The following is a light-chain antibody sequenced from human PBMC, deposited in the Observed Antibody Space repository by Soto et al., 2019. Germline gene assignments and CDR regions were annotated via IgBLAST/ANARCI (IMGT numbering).Light chain of an antibody. Sequence: QSALTQPPSASGTPGQRVTISCSGSRSNIGSNNVYWYQQLPGTAPKLPIYSNDKRPSGVPDRFSGSKSGTSASLAITGLQSEDEADYYCAAWDDSLNGVYVFGPGTKVTVL. CDR3: AAWDDSLNGVYV. CDR1: RSNIGSNN. V-gene: IGLV1-44*01. J-gene: IGLJ1*01. CDR2: SND.